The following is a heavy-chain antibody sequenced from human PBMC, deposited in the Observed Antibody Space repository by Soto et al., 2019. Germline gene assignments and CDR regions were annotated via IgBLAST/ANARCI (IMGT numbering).Heavy chain of an antibody. V-gene: IGHV1-8*01. J-gene: IGHJ5*02. D-gene: IGHD2-8*02. CDR2: MNPNSGNT. CDR1: GYTFTSYD. Sequence: QVQLVQSGAEVKKPGASVKVSCKASGYTFTSYDINWVRQATGQGLEWMGWMNPNSGNTGYAQKFQGRVTMTRNTSISTAYMELSSLRSEDTAVYYCARRRAYCTAPSCKTHNWFDPWGQGTLVTVSS. CDR3: ARRRAYCTAPSCKTHNWFDP.